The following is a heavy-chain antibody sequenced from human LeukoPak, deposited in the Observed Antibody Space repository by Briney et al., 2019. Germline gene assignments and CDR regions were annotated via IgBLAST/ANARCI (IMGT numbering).Heavy chain of an antibody. D-gene: IGHD3-22*01. V-gene: IGHV4-59*01. CDR2: VYYSGST. CDR1: GGSISSCY. J-gene: IGHJ4*02. Sequence: SETLSLTCTVSGGSISSCYWSWIRQPPEKGLEWIGYVYYSGSTNYNPSLKSRVTISVDTSKNQFSLKLSPVTAADTAVYYCAREIAAGIYYFDYWGQGTLVTVSS. CDR3: AREIAAGIYYFDY.